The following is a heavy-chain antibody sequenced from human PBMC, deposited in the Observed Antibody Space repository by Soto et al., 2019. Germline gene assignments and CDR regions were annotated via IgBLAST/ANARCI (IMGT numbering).Heavy chain of an antibody. Sequence: EVQLVESGGGLVQPGGSQRLSCAASGFTFSDHYMDWVRQAPGKGLEWVGRIRNKANSYTTDYAASVKGRFTISRDDSKDSLYLQMNSLKAEDTYIYYCARDSGKGAYFDYWGHGTLATVSS. J-gene: IGHJ4*01. D-gene: IGHD1-26*01. V-gene: IGHV3-72*01. CDR2: IRNKANSYTT. CDR1: GFTFSDHY. CDR3: ARDSGKGAYFDY.